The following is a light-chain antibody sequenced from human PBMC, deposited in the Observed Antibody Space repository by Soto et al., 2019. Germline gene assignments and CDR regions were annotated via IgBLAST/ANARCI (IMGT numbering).Light chain of an antibody. J-gene: IGLJ2*01. V-gene: IGLV2-14*03. Sequence: QSVLTQPASVSGSPGQSITISCTGTSSDVGYHNYVSWYQQHPGKAPKLMIYDVSDRPSGVSNRFSGSKSGNTASLTISGLQAEDEADYYCSSYTSGSTLDVLFGGGTKLPS. CDR1: SSDVGYHNY. CDR3: SSYTSGSTLDVL. CDR2: DVS.